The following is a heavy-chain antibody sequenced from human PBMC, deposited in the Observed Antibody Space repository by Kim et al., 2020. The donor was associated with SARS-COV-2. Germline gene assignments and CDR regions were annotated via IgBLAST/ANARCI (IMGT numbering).Heavy chain of an antibody. CDR3: ARGYSSGWYGHYCYGMDV. D-gene: IGHD6-19*01. CDR2: NYPSGGT. Sequence: SETLSLTCAVSGGSISSSNWWWCFRHPPRERLQWWCGNYPSGGTHYYPSPKRRGTISVDKSKNQFSLKLRSVTAAATAVYYCARGYSSGWYGHYCYGMDVWGQGTTVTVSS. CDR1: GGSISSSNW. V-gene: IGHV4-4*02. J-gene: IGHJ6*02.